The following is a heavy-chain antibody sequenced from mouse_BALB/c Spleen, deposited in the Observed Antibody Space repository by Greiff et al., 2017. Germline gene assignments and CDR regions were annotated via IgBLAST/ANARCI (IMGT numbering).Heavy chain of an antibody. V-gene: IGHV2-6-7*01. CDR3: SIYSSWYAC. D-gene: IGHD2-12*01. CDR2: IWGDGST. J-gene: IGHJ3*01. CDR1: GFLLNGYV. Sequence: VTLMESGPGWVAPSQSLFITCTVSGFLLNGYVVNWVRQPPGKGLVWLGMIWGDGSTDYNSALKSRLCISKYNSKSQVFLKMNSLQTDDAARYYCSIYSSWYACWGQGALVTVSA.